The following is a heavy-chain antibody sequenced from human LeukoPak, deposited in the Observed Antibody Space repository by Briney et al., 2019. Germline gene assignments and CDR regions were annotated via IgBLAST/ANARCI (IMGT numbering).Heavy chain of an antibody. D-gene: IGHD7-27*01. CDR2: INSDGSST. CDR3: ARAVLPWGRGSHYYMDV. V-gene: IGHV3-74*01. CDR1: GFTFSSYW. J-gene: IGHJ6*03. Sequence: PGGSLRLSCAASGFTFSSYWMHWVRQAPGKGLVWVSRINSDGSSTSYADSVKGRFTISRDNAKNTLYLQMNSLRAEDTAVYYCARAVLPWGRGSHYYMDVWGKGTTVTVSS.